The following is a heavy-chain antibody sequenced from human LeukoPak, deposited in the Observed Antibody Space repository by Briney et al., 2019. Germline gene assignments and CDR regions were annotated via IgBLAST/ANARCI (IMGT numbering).Heavy chain of an antibody. CDR3: ARVARDYVWGSYRTLDY. Sequence: GASVKVSCKASGYTFTSYYMHWVRQAPGQGLEWMGWINPNSGNTGYAQKFQGRVTITRNTSISTAYMELSSLRSEDTAVYYCARVARDYVWGSYRTLDYWGQGTLVTVSS. J-gene: IGHJ4*02. CDR1: GYTFTSYY. V-gene: IGHV1-8*03. D-gene: IGHD3-16*02. CDR2: INPNSGNT.